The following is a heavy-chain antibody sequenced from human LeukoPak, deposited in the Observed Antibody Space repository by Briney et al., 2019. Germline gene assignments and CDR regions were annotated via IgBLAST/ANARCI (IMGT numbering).Heavy chain of an antibody. CDR1: GYTFTSYG. CDR2: ISAYNGNT. J-gene: IGHJ4*02. CDR3: ARAGRLVRQLRPLDY. Sequence: ASVKVSCKASGYTFTSYGISWVRQAPGQGLEWMGWISAYNGNTNYAQKLQGRVTMTTDTSTSTAYMELRSLRSDDTAVYYCARAGRLVRQLRPLDYWGQGTLVSVSS. V-gene: IGHV1-18*01. D-gene: IGHD6-19*01.